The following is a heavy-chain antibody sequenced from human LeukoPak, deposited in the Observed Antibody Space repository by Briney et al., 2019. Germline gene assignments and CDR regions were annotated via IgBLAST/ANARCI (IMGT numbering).Heavy chain of an antibody. CDR2: IKSQAFGGTT. Sequence: GGSLRLSCTASGFTFGDYAMSWVRQAPGKGLEWVGFIKSQAFGGTTEYAASVRGRFTISRDDSKSIAYLQMNSLKTEGTAVYYCTRVRKNKTYYYDSSGYYFEYWGQGALVTVPS. CDR3: TRVRKNKTYYYDSSGYYFEY. CDR1: GFTFGDYA. J-gene: IGHJ4*02. V-gene: IGHV3-49*04. D-gene: IGHD3-22*01.